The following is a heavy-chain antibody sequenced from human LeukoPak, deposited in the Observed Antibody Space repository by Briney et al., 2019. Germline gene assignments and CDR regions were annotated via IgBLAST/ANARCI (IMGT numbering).Heavy chain of an antibody. Sequence: PGGSLRLSCAASGFSFSSYGIHWVRQAPGRGLEWVAVISYDGSNKHYADSVKGRFTISRDNSKNTLYLQMNSLRAEDTAVYYCAKDRSAYYYDSSGYYPDAFDIWGQGTMVTVSS. J-gene: IGHJ3*02. CDR1: GFSFSSYG. V-gene: IGHV3-30*18. D-gene: IGHD3-22*01. CDR2: ISYDGSNK. CDR3: AKDRSAYYYDSSGYYPDAFDI.